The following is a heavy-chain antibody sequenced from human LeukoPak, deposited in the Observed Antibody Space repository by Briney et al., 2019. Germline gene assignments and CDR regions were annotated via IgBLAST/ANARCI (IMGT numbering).Heavy chain of an antibody. J-gene: IGHJ4*02. Sequence: ASVKVSCKASGYSFTDYGMSWVRQAPGQGLEWMGWINTNTGNPTYAQGFTGRFVFSLDTSVITAYLQISSLKAEDTAVYYCARAVNNPLYWGQGTLVTVSS. V-gene: IGHV7-4-1*02. CDR1: GYSFTDYG. CDR3: ARAVNNPLY. D-gene: IGHD1-14*01. CDR2: INTNTGNP.